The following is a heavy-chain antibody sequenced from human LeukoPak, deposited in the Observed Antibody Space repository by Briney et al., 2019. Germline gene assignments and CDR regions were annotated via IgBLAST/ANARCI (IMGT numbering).Heavy chain of an antibody. Sequence: GGSLRLSCAASGFTFSTYSMNWVRQAPGKGLEWVSALSSSSDYVYYADSVRGRFTISRDNAKNALYLQMNSLRAEDTAVYYCARVGSSGWKLYYFDYWGQGTLVTVSS. CDR2: LSSSSDYV. J-gene: IGHJ4*02. D-gene: IGHD6-19*01. CDR1: GFTFSTYS. CDR3: ARVGSSGWKLYYFDY. V-gene: IGHV3-21*01.